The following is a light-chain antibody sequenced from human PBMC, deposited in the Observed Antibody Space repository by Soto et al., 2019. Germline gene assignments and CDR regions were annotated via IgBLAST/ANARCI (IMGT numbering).Light chain of an antibody. CDR3: QQYSSWPRT. Sequence: EIVMTQSPAALSVSPGERATLSCRASQSVSVNLAWYQQKPGQAPRLLIYGASTRATGIPARFSGSGSGTDFTLTISSLQSEDFAVYYCQQYSSWPRTFGQGTKVEIK. CDR2: GAS. J-gene: IGKJ1*01. CDR1: QSVSVN. V-gene: IGKV3-15*01.